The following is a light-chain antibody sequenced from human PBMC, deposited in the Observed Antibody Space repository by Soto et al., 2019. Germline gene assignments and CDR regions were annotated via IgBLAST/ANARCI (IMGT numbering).Light chain of an antibody. J-gene: IGKJ1*01. V-gene: IGKV1-5*01. CDR3: QQYNSYRT. CDR1: QSINIW. CDR2: DAS. Sequence: DIPLTQSPSTLSAYVGDRVTITCRASQSINIWLAWYQQKPGKAPKLLIYDASRLESGVPLRFSGSGSGTEFTLTNNSLQPDDSATYYCQQYNSYRTFGQGTKVEIK.